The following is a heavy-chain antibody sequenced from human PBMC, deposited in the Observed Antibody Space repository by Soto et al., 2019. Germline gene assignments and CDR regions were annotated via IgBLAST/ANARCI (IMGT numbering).Heavy chain of an antibody. D-gene: IGHD2-2*01. V-gene: IGHV3-23*01. CDR1: GFTFSSYA. CDR2: ISGSGGST. CDR3: AKAGLIVVVPAAPENWFDP. Sequence: GGSLRLSCAASGFTFSSYAMSWVRQAPGKGLEWVSAISGSGGSTYYADSVKGRFTISRDNSKNTLYLQMNSLRAEDTAVYYCAKAGLIVVVPAAPENWFDPWGQGTLVTVSS. J-gene: IGHJ5*02.